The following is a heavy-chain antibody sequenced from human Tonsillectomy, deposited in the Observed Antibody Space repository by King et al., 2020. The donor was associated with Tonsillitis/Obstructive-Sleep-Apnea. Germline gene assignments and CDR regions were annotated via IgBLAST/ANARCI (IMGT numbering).Heavy chain of an antibody. D-gene: IGHD3-22*01. J-gene: IGHJ1*01. V-gene: IGHV1-18*01. CDR2: SRPYNGDT. Sequence: QLVQSGAEVKKPGASVKVSCKASGYTLTSYDITWVRQAPGQGLEWMGWSRPYNGDTNYAQKLQGRVTMTSDTSTSTAYMELRSLRSDDTAVYYCARDYYDSSGYYHGYFQHWGQGTLVTVSS. CDR1: GYTLTSYD. CDR3: ARDYYDSSGYYHGYFQH.